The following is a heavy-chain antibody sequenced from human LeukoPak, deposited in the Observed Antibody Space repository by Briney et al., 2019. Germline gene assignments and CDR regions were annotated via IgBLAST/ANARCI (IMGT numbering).Heavy chain of an antibody. J-gene: IGHJ3*02. CDR1: GYTFTGYD. D-gene: IGHD5/OR15-5a*01. V-gene: IGHV1-8*01. Sequence: ASVKVSCKASGYTFTGYDINWVRQATGQGLEWMGWMNPNSGNTGYAQKFQGRVTMTRNTSISTAYMELSSLRSEDTAVYYCARAGFYDSSDAFDIWGQGTMVTVSS. CDR3: ARAGFYDSSDAFDI. CDR2: MNPNSGNT.